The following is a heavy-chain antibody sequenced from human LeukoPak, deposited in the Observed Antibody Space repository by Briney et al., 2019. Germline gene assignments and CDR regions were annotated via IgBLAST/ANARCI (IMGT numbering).Heavy chain of an antibody. J-gene: IGHJ6*03. D-gene: IGHD2/OR15-2a*01. CDR1: GFTFSNAW. CDR2: IKSKTDGGIT. CDR3: TTVSFLNYYYYYMDV. Sequence: GGSLRLSCAASGFTFSNAWMSWVRQAPGKGLEWVGRIKSKTDGGITDYAAPVKGRFTISRDDSKNTLYLQMNSLKTEDTAVYYCTTVSFLNYYYYYMDVWGKGTTVTVSS. V-gene: IGHV3-15*01.